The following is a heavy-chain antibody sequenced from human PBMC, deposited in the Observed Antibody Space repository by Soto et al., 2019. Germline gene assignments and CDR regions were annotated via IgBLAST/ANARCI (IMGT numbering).Heavy chain of an antibody. J-gene: IGHJ4*02. D-gene: IGHD4-17*01. CDR1: GFTFSSYG. CDR2: ISYDGSNK. Sequence: QVQLVESGGGVVQPGRSLRLSCAASGFTFSSYGMHWVRQAPGKGLEWVAVISYDGSNKYYADSVKGRFTISRDNSKNTLYLQMNSLRAEDTAVYYCARENGDYGGTTGNFDYWGQGTLVTVSS. CDR3: ARENGDYGGTTGNFDY. V-gene: IGHV3-30*03.